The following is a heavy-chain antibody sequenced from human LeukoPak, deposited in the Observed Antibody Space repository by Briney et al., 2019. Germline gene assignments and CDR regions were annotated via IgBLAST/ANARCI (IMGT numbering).Heavy chain of an antibody. D-gene: IGHD2-2*01. CDR1: GYTFTSYG. V-gene: IGHV1-18*01. CDR3: ARWYCSSTSCPGTWFDP. CDR2: ISAYNGNT. Sequence: ASVKVSCKASGYTFTSYGISWVRQAPGQGLEWMGWISAYNGNTNYAQKLQGRVTMTTDTSTSTAYMELRSLRSDDTAVYYCARWYCSSTSCPGTWFDPWGQGTLVTVSS. J-gene: IGHJ5*02.